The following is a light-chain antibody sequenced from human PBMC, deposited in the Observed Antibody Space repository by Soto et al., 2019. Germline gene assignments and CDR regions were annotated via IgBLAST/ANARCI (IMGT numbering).Light chain of an antibody. CDR3: QQYNSYSPRT. CDR2: DAS. J-gene: IGKJ1*01. Sequence: DIQMTQSPSTLSASVGDRVTITCRASQSISSWLAWYQQKPGKAPKLLIYDASSLESGVPSRFIGGGSGTEFTPTISSLQPADVSTYYCQQYNSYSPRTFGQGTKVDIK. V-gene: IGKV1-5*01. CDR1: QSISSW.